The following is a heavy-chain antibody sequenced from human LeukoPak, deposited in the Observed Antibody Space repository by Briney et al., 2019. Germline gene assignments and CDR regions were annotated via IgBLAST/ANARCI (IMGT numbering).Heavy chain of an antibody. CDR2: IYYSGST. CDR1: GGSISSYY. D-gene: IGHD4-11*01. CDR3: ARGYSNYADY. Sequence: PSETLSLTCTVSGGSISSYYWSWIRQPPGKGLEWIGYIYYSGSTNYNPSLKSRVTISVDTSKNQFSLKLSSVTAADTAVYYCARGYSNYADYWGQGTLVTVSS. V-gene: IGHV4-59*01. J-gene: IGHJ4*02.